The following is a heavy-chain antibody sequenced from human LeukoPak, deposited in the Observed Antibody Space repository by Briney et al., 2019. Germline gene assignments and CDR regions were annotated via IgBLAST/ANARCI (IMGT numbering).Heavy chain of an antibody. J-gene: IGHJ4*02. CDR1: GFTFSTYW. CDR3: VRGGYGPEY. V-gene: IGHV3-7*03. CDR2: IKHDGSVK. Sequence: GGNLSFYCAASGFTFSTYWMSWVRQAPGKGLEWVANIKHDGSVKNYVDSVKGRFTISRDNAKNSLYLQMNSLRADDTAMYYCVRGGYGPEYWGQGALVTVSS. D-gene: IGHD5-12*01.